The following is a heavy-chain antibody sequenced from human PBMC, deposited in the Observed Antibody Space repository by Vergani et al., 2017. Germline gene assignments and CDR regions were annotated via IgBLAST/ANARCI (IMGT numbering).Heavy chain of an antibody. CDR1: GGSISSGDYY. D-gene: IGHD3-22*01. J-gene: IGHJ4*02. V-gene: IGHV4-30-4*01. Sequence: QLQLQESGSGLVKPSQTLSLTCTVSGGSISSGDYYWSWIRQPPGKGLEWIGYIYYSGSTYYNPSLKSRVTISVDTSKNQFSLKLSSVTAADTAVYYCARARYYYDSSGYQTYYFDYWGQGTLVTVSS. CDR3: ARARYYYDSSGYQTYYFDY. CDR2: IYYSGST.